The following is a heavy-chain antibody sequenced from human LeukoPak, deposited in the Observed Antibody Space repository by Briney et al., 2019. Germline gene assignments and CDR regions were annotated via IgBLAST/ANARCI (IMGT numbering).Heavy chain of an antibody. V-gene: IGHV4-34*01. CDR1: GGSFSGYY. Sequence: SETLSLTCAVYGGSFSGYYWSWIRQPPGKGLEWIGEINHSGSTNYNPSLKSRVTISVDTSKNQFSLKLSSVTAADTAVYYCARGGFRWFDPWGQGTLVTVSS. CDR3: ARGGFRWFDP. CDR2: INHSGST. J-gene: IGHJ5*02.